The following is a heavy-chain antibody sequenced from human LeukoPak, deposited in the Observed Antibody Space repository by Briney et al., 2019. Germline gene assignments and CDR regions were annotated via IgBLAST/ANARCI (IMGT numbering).Heavy chain of an antibody. V-gene: IGHV4-34*01. D-gene: IGHD6-13*01. CDR3: ARGRAAAGTSRIDY. Sequence: PSETLSLTCAVYGGSFSGYYWSWIRQPPGKGLEWIGVINHSGSTNYNPSLKSRVTISVDTSKNQFSLKLSSVTAADTAVYYCARGRAAAGTSRIDYWGQGTLVTVSS. J-gene: IGHJ4*02. CDR1: GGSFSGYY. CDR2: INHSGST.